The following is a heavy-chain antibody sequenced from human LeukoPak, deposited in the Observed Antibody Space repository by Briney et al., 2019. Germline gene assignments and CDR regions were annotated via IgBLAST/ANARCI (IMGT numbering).Heavy chain of an antibody. J-gene: IGHJ4*02. Sequence: SETLSLTCVVSGDSISSSNWWNWVRQSPGKGLEWIAEVHHGGTTHYNPSLKSRVTTSVDKSKNQFSLKLTSVTAADTAVYYCARDSASGDSWYFDFWGQGILVTVSS. CDR2: VHHGGTT. CDR3: ARDSASGDSWYFDF. V-gene: IGHV4-4*02. D-gene: IGHD6-13*01. CDR1: GDSISSSNW.